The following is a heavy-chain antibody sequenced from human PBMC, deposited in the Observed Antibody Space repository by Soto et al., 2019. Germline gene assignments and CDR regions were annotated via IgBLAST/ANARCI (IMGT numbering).Heavy chain of an antibody. Sequence: GGSLRLSCAASGFTFSSYCMHWVRPAPGNGREWGAVISYDVSNKYYADSVKGRFTTSRDNSKNTLYLQMNSLRAEDTGVYYCAKDVIVVVTATHGYFQHWGQGTLVTVSS. J-gene: IGHJ1*01. V-gene: IGHV3-30*18. D-gene: IGHD2-21*02. CDR2: ISYDVSNK. CDR3: AKDVIVVVTATHGYFQH. CDR1: GFTFSSYC.